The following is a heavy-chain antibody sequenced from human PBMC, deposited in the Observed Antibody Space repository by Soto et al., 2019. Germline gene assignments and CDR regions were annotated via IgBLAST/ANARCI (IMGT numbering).Heavy chain of an antibody. J-gene: IGHJ6*02. D-gene: IGHD2-2*01. CDR2: INHSGST. Sequence: PSETLSLTCTVYGGSFSGDYWSWIRQPPGKGLEWIGEINHSGSTNYNPSLKSRVTISVDTSKNQFSLKLSSVTAADTAVYYCARGGDIVVVPAAMFSYYGMDVWGQGTTVTSP. V-gene: IGHV4-34*01. CDR1: GGSFSGDY. CDR3: ARGGDIVVVPAAMFSYYGMDV.